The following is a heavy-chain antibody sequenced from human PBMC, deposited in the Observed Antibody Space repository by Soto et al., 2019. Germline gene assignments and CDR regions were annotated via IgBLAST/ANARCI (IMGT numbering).Heavy chain of an antibody. V-gene: IGHV3-30-3*01. J-gene: IGHJ3*02. Sequence: QVQFVESGGGVVQPGKSLRLSCAASGFTFSSYAMHWVRQAPGKWLEWVAVILHDGSDEYYADSVKGRLTVSRNNSKNALNLQMNSLKPEATAVYFGATAYTYGPDAFAILGQGTVVTV. CDR3: ATAYTYGPDAFAI. D-gene: IGHD5-18*01. CDR2: ILHDGSDE. CDR1: GFTFSSYA.